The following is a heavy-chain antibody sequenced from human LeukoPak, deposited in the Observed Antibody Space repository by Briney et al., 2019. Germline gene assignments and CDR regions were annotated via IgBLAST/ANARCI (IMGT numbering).Heavy chain of an antibody. Sequence: PSETLSLTCAVYGGSFSSGGYSWSWIRQPPGKGLEWIGYIYHSGSTYYNPSLKSRVTISVDRSKNQFSLKLSSVTAADTAVYYCARASPASPPEGSWGQGTLVTVSS. V-gene: IGHV4-30-2*01. CDR1: GGSFSSGGYS. D-gene: IGHD1-14*01. J-gene: IGHJ4*02. CDR2: IYHSGST. CDR3: ARASPASPPEGS.